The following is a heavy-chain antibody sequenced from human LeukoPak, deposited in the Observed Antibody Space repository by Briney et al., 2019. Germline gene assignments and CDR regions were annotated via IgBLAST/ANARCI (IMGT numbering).Heavy chain of an antibody. CDR3: ARDDGDGSGYYYGH. J-gene: IGHJ4*02. CDR2: ISSSGSTI. V-gene: IGHV3-11*04. CDR1: GFTFSDYY. D-gene: IGHD3-22*01. Sequence: GGSLRLSCAASGFTFSDYYMSWIRQAPGKGLEWVSYISSSGSTIYYSDSVKGRFTISRDNAKNSLYLQMNSLRAEDTAVYYCARDDGDGSGYYYGHWGQGTLVTVSS.